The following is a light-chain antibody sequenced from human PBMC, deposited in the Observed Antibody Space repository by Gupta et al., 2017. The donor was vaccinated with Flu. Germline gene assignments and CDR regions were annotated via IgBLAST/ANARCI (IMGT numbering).Light chain of an antibody. CDR2: PVS. J-gene: IGKJ1*01. CDR1: QGLVYSDGNTC. Sequence: VTLGHPSSSSCRSIQGLVYSDGNTCLDWYQLRPGQAPRLLISPVSYLDCGVPDRFSGSGSGTDFTLKISRVEAEDVGIYFCMQGAHWPLAFGQGTTVEIK. CDR3: MQGAHWPLA. V-gene: IGKV2-30*01.